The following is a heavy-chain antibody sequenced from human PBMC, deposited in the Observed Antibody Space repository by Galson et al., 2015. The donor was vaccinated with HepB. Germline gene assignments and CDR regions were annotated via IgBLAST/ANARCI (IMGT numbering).Heavy chain of an antibody. Sequence: SLRLSCAASGFTLSGYWMHWVRQVPGKGLVWVSRTDSDGTSTNYAESVEGRFTISRDNAKNTLYLQMNSLRAEDTAVYYCVRDGWEFASVKPLDYWGQGTLVTVSS. J-gene: IGHJ4*02. CDR1: GFTLSGYW. D-gene: IGHD1-26*01. CDR3: VRDGWEFASVKPLDY. V-gene: IGHV3-74*01. CDR2: TDSDGTST.